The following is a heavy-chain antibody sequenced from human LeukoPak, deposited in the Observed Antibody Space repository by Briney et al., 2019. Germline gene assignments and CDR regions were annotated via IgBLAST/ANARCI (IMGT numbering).Heavy chain of an antibody. CDR2: ISDSGGST. J-gene: IGHJ4*02. V-gene: IGHV3-23*01. CDR3: ARDYADYVGFFFFDH. CDR1: GFAFTNYA. D-gene: IGHD4-17*01. Sequence: GGSLRLSCAASGFAFTNYAMNWVRLAPGKGLEWVSSISDSGGSTYYADSARGRFTISRDNSKNTLYLQMDSLRAEDTAVYYCARDYADYVGFFFFDHWGQGTLVTVSS.